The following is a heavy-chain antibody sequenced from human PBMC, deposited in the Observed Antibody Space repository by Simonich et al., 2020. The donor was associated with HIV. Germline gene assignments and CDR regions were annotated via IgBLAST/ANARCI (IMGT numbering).Heavy chain of an antibody. J-gene: IGHJ4*02. CDR2: HSGSGGSK. CDR1: GFTFSSSA. Sequence: EVQLLESGGGLVQPGGSLRLSCAASGFTFSSSAMSWFRQAPGKGLEGVSAHSGSGGSKYYADSVKGRFTISRDKSKNTLYLQMNSLRAEDTAVYYCAKDRYYNFWSGYYDYWGQGTLVTVSS. D-gene: IGHD3-3*01. CDR3: AKDRYYNFWSGYYDY. V-gene: IGHV3-23*01.